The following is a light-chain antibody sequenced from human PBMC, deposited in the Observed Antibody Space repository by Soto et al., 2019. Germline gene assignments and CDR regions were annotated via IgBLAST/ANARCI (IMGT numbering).Light chain of an antibody. J-gene: IGLJ2*01. Sequence: QSALTQPASVSGSPGQSITISCTGTGSDIGGYNYVSWYQQHPGKAPKLMIYDVTNRPSGVSNRFSGSKSGNTASLTISGLQGEDEADYYCSSYTGSSTSVIFGGGTKLTVL. CDR3: SSYTGSSTSVI. V-gene: IGLV2-14*03. CDR2: DVT. CDR1: GSDIGGYNY.